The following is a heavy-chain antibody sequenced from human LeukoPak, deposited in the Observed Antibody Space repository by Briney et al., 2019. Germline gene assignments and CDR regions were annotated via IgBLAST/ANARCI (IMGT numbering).Heavy chain of an antibody. CDR2: ISNSGST. J-gene: IGHJ4*02. D-gene: IGHD4-17*01. CDR1: GAAIGSHY. V-gene: IGHV4-59*11. CDR3: ARGTMTTVTYYFDY. Sequence: SETLSLTCTVSGAAIGSHYWSWIRQPPGKGLEWVGYISNSGSTNYNPSLKSRVTISVDTSKNQFSLKLSSVTAADTAVYYCARGTMTTVTYYFDYWGQGTLVTVSS.